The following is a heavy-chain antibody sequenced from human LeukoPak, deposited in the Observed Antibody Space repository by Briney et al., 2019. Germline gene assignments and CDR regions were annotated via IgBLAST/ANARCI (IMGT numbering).Heavy chain of an antibody. CDR2: ISYDGINQ. V-gene: IGHV3-30*01. CDR3: AKEGYCTTTKCPRAFDI. Sequence: GGSLRLYCAASGFTFSNYAMHWVRQAPGKGLDWMAVISYDGINQYYADSVKGRFTISRDNAKNTLSLQMNSLRGEDTAVYYCAKEGYCTTTKCPRAFDIWGQGTMVTVSS. CDR1: GFTFSNYA. D-gene: IGHD2-8*01. J-gene: IGHJ3*02.